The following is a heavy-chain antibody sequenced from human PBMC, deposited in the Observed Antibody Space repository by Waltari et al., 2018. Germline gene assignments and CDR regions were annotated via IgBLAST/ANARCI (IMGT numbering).Heavy chain of an antibody. J-gene: IGHJ3*01. Sequence: EVKLLESGGGLVQRGGSLRTSGEASGFTFSAHAMYWVRQFPGKGLEWVSSISGPGGSTYYPDSVKGRFTISRDNSRNTLYLQMDSLRAKDTAVYYCARDGRFRTDGFDVWGQGTMVTVSS. CDR1: GFTFSAHA. CDR3: ARDGRFRTDGFDV. V-gene: IGHV3-23*01. D-gene: IGHD3-10*01. CDR2: ISGPGGST.